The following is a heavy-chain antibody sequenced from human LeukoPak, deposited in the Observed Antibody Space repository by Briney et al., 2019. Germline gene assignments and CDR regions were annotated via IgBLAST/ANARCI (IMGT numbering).Heavy chain of an antibody. V-gene: IGHV3-11*04. CDR1: GFSFSDSY. CDR3: ASSSYSSSSS. CDR2: ITSSGTTT. D-gene: IGHD6-6*01. Sequence: PGGSLRLSCSASGFSFSDSYMSWFRLSPEKGLEWIAYITSSGTTTEYADSVKGRFTISRDNAKNSVFLQMNSLRAEDTAMYYCASSSYSSSSSWGQGTLVTVSS. J-gene: IGHJ5*02.